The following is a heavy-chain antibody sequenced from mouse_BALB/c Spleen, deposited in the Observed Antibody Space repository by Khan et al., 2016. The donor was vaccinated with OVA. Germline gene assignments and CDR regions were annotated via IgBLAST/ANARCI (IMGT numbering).Heavy chain of an antibody. Sequence: VQLKESGPGLVKPSQSLSLTCTVTGYSITSGYGWNWIRQFPGNKLEWMGYISYSGSTNYNPSLKSRISITRDTSKNQFFLQLNSVTTEDTATYYCARKARIEYWGQGTTLTVSS. J-gene: IGHJ2*01. CDR1: GYSITSGYG. V-gene: IGHV3-2*02. CDR2: ISYSGST. CDR3: ARKARIEY. D-gene: IGHD3-2*02.